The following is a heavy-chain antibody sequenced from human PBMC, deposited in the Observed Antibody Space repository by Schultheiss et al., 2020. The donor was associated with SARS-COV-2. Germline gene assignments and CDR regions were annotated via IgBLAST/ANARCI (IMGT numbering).Heavy chain of an antibody. CDR2: IYYSGST. D-gene: IGHD3-10*01. V-gene: IGHV4-59*01. CDR3: ARGGGGGYGMDV. J-gene: IGHJ6*02. CDR1: GGSISSYY. Sequence: SETLSLTCTVSGGSISSYYWSWIRQPPGKGLEWIGYIYYSGSTNYNPSLKSRVTMSVDTSKNQFSLKLSSVTAADTAVYYCARGGGGGYGMDVWGQGTTVTVSS.